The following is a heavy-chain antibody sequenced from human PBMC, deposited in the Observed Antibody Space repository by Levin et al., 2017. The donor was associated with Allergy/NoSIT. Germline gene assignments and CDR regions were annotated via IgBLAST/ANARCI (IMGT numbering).Heavy chain of an antibody. Sequence: GESLKISCAASGFTFSSYDMHWVRQAPGKGLEWVAFISYDVIDKYYADSVKGRFTISRDNSQNTLHLQMNSLRTEDTAVYYCAKNRKWLPFHYWGQGTLVTVPS. CDR3: AKNRKWLPFHY. CDR1: GFTFSSYD. V-gene: IGHV3-30*18. D-gene: IGHD3-22*01. J-gene: IGHJ4*02. CDR2: ISYDVIDK.